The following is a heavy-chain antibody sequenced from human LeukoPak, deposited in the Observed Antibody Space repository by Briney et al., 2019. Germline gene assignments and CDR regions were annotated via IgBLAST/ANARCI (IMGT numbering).Heavy chain of an antibody. CDR2: IYPGDSDT. D-gene: IGHD3-22*01. J-gene: IGHJ4*02. CDR1: GYTFTSYW. CDR3: ATTIYYDSSGYHKYYFDY. V-gene: IGHV5-51*01. Sequence: GESLQISCKGSGYTFTSYWIGWVRQMPGKGLEWMGIIYPGDSDTRYSPSFQGQVTISADQSISTAYLQWSGLKASDTAMYYCATTIYYDSSGYHKYYFDYWGQGTLVTVSS.